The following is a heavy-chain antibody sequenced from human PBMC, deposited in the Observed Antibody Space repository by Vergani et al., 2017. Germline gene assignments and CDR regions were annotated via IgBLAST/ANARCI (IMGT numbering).Heavy chain of an antibody. Sequence: EVILVLSGAEVKKPGESLKIFCKYSESSFISNEIAWVRQLSGKGLHWMGNINPIDSKIAYSPSFQGQAIMSLDKSITTAYLQWRSLKASDTAIYYCTRHVPCGDGACLHFDHWGQGTQVTVSS. CDR3: TRHVPCGDGACLHFDH. CDR1: ESSFISNE. D-gene: IGHD2-21*01. J-gene: IGHJ4*02. CDR2: INPIDSKI. V-gene: IGHV5-51*01.